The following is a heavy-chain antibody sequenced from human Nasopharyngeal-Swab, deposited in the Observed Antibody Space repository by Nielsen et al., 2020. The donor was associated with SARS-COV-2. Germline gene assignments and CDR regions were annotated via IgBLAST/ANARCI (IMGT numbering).Heavy chain of an antibody. CDR3: ARGGRITIFGVAIPERARFDP. Sequence: ASVTVSCKASGYTFTSYSMHWVRQAPGQRLEWMGWINAGNGNTQYSQKFQGRVTITRDTSASTAYMELSSLRSEDTAVYYCARGGRITIFGVAIPERARFDPWGQGTLVTVSS. V-gene: IGHV1-3*01. D-gene: IGHD3-3*01. CDR2: INAGNGNT. CDR1: GYTFTSYS. J-gene: IGHJ5*02.